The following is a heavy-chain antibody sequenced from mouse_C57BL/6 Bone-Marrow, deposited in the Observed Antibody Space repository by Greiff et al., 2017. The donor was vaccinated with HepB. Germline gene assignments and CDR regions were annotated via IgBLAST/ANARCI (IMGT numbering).Heavy chain of an antibody. CDR3: VRHHDGYLYAMDY. D-gene: IGHD2-3*01. J-gene: IGHJ4*01. Sequence: EVQLVESGGGLVQPKGSLKLSCAASGFSFNTYAMNWVRQAPGKGLEWVARIRSKSNNYATYYADSVKDRFTISRDDSESMLYLQMNNLKTEDTAMYYCVRHHDGYLYAMDYWGQGTSVTVSS. CDR2: IRSKSNNYAT. V-gene: IGHV10-1*01. CDR1: GFSFNTYA.